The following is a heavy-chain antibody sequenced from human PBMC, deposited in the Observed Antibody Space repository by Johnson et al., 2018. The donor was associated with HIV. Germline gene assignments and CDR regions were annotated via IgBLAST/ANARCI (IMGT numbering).Heavy chain of an antibody. D-gene: IGHD1-26*01. V-gene: IGHV3-53*01. CDR1: GLTVSINY. CDR2: ISGSGGST. J-gene: IGHJ3*02. CDR3: AKDMKVGATAGGSFDI. Sequence: MQLVESGGGLIQPGGSLRLSCAASGLTVSINYMSWVRQPPGKGLEWVSVISGSGGSTYYAASGKGRFTISRDNSKNTLYLQMNSLRAEDTAVYYCAKDMKVGATAGGSFDIWGQGTMVTVSS.